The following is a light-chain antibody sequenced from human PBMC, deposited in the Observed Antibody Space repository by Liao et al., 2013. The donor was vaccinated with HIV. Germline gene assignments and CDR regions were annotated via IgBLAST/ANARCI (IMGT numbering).Light chain of an antibody. CDR2: QDS. CDR3: QAWDGRSISYV. J-gene: IGLJ1*01. CDR1: KLGDKY. Sequence: SYELTQAPSVSVSPGQTASITCSGDKLGDKYACWYQQKPGQSPVLVIYQDSKRPSGIPERFSGSNSGNTATLTISGTQGMDEADYYCQAWDGRSISYVFGTGTKVNVL. V-gene: IGLV3-1*01.